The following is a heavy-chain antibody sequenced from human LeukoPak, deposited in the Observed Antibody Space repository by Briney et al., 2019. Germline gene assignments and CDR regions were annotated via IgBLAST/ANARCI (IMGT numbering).Heavy chain of an antibody. CDR2: ISYDGSNK. CDR3: AKDLVPATAHEYYYYGMDG. Sequence: PGRSLRLSCAPSGIAFSSYSTHWVRQAPGKGLEWVAIISYDGSNKYYADSVKGRFTISRDNSKNTLYLQMSSLRAEDTAVYYCAKDLVPATAHEYYYYGMDGWGQGTTVTVSS. J-gene: IGHJ6*02. CDR1: GIAFSSYS. V-gene: IGHV3-30*18. D-gene: IGHD2-2*01.